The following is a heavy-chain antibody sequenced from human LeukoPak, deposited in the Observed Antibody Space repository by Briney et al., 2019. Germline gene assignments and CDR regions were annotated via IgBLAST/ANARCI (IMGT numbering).Heavy chain of an antibody. CDR2: IYYSGST. J-gene: IGHJ3*02. CDR3: ARRIVISAFDI. D-gene: IGHD2/OR15-2a*01. Sequence: SETLSLTCTVSGGSISSFYWSWFYWSWIRQPPGKGLEWIGSIYYSGSTYYNPSLKSRVTISVDTSKNQFSLKLSSVTAADTAVYYCARRIVISAFDIWGQGTMVTVSS. CDR1: GGSISSFYWSWFY. V-gene: IGHV4-39*01.